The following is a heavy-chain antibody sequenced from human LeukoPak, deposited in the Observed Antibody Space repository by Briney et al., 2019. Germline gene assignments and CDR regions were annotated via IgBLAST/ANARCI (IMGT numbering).Heavy chain of an antibody. CDR1: GFTFSSYG. CDR2: IWYDGSNK. J-gene: IGHJ4*02. Sequence: PGGSLRLSCAASGFTFSSYGMHWVRQAPGKGLEWVAVIWYDGSNKYYAVSVKGRFTISRDNSKNTLYLQMDSLRAEDTAVYYCARDPGVRWLVGFDYWGQGTLVTVSS. V-gene: IGHV3-33*01. D-gene: IGHD6-19*01. CDR3: ARDPGVRWLVGFDY.